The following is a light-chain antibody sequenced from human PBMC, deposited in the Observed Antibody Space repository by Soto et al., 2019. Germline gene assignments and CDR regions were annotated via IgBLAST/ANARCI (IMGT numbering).Light chain of an antibody. CDR3: SSFTSGSTL. J-gene: IGLJ1*01. CDR1: SSDVGGYNY. Sequence: QSVLTRHASVSGSPGQSITISCTGTSSDVGGYNYVCWYQQHPGKAPKLMIYEVSNRPSGVSNRFSGSKSGNTASLTISGLQAEDEADYYCSSFTSGSTLFGTGTKVTVL. CDR2: EVS. V-gene: IGLV2-14*01.